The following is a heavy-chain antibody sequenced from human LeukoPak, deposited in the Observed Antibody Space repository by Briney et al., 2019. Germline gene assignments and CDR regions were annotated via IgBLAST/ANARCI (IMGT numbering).Heavy chain of an antibody. Sequence: ASVKVSCKASGYTFTSYGISWVRQAPGQGLEWMGWTSAYNGNTNYAQKLQGRVTMTTDTSTSTAYMELRSLRSDDTAVYYCARDSPYYYGSGSYQENWFDPWGQGTLVTVSS. CDR3: ARDSPYYYGSGSYQENWFDP. J-gene: IGHJ5*02. D-gene: IGHD3-10*01. V-gene: IGHV1-18*01. CDR2: TSAYNGNT. CDR1: GYTFTSYG.